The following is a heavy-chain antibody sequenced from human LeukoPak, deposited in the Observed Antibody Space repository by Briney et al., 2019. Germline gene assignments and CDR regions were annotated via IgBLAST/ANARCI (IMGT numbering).Heavy chain of an antibody. CDR2: ISSSSSYI. J-gene: IGHJ4*02. CDR3: ASSDWAKDTFDY. V-gene: IGHV3-21*01. CDR1: GFTFSNFS. Sequence: GGSLRLSCAGSGFTFSNFSMNWVRQAPGKGLEWVSSISSSSSYIYYADSVKGRFTVSRDNAKNSLYLQMNSLRVEDTAVFYCASSDWAKDTFDYWGQGTLVTVSS. D-gene: IGHD2-21*01.